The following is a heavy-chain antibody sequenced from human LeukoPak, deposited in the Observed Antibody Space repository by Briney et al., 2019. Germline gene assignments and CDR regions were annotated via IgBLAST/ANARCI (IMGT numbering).Heavy chain of an antibody. CDR3: ARVVYSGYDFRGAMDV. Sequence: KASETLSLTCNVSGTSIKTYYWSWIRQPPGKGLEWIGYIFDRGTTNYNPSLESRVTISAETSKNQVSLKVKSVTAADTAVYYCARVVYSGYDFRGAMDVWGKGTTVTVSS. CDR1: GTSIKTYY. V-gene: IGHV4-59*01. J-gene: IGHJ6*03. D-gene: IGHD5-12*01. CDR2: IFDRGTT.